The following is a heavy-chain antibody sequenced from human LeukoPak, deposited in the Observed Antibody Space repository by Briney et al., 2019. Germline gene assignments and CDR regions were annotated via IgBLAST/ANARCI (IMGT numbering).Heavy chain of an antibody. CDR3: AANNWNVDY. V-gene: IGHV3-21*01. J-gene: IGHJ4*02. Sequence: GGSLRLSCAASGFTFSSYSMNWVRQAPGKGLEWVSSISSRSSYIYYADSVKGRFTISRDNAKNSLYLQMNSLRAEDTAVYYCAANNWNVDYWGQGTLVTVSS. CDR2: ISSRSSYI. CDR1: GFTFSSYS. D-gene: IGHD1-1*01.